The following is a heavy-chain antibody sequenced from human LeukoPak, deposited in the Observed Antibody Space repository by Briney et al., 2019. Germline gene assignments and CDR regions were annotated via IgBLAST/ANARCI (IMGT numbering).Heavy chain of an antibody. CDR1: GSTFSSYA. CDR2: ITASGGST. Sequence: PGGSLRLSCAASGSTFSSYAMSWVRQTPGKGRGWGSCITASGGSTYHADSVKGRFTISRDNSINTLNLQKNNLRAEDTAIYYGAKGLGFWSGYYTPFDYWGQGSSVTVSS. J-gene: IGHJ4*02. CDR3: AKGLGFWSGYYTPFDY. V-gene: IGHV3-23*01. D-gene: IGHD3-3*01.